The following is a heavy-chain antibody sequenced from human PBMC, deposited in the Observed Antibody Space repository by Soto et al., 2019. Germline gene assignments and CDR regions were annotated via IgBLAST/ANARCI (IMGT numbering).Heavy chain of an antibody. D-gene: IGHD6-13*01. CDR3: ARDGDGIAASWYYYYGMDV. CDR2: IIPIFGTA. Sequence: QVQLVQSGAEVKKPGSSVKVSCKASGGTFSSYAISWVRQAPGQGLEWMGGIIPIFGTANYAQQFQGRVTITADKSTSTAYMELSSLRSEDTAVYYCARDGDGIAASWYYYYGMDVWGQGTTVTVSS. J-gene: IGHJ6*02. V-gene: IGHV1-69*06. CDR1: GGTFSSYA.